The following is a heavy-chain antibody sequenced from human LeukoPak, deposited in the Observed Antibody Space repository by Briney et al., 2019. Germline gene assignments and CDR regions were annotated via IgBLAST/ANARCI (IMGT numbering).Heavy chain of an antibody. Sequence: GGSLRLSCAVSGFIFNSYAMSWVRQAPGKGLEWVSSVSASGGSTHHADSVKGRFTISRDNSKNTLHLQMNSLRADDTALYYCAKGALAAAGSGFDYWGQGTLVTVSS. CDR1: GFIFNSYA. J-gene: IGHJ4*02. CDR2: VSASGGST. D-gene: IGHD6-13*01. V-gene: IGHV3-23*01. CDR3: AKGALAAAGSGFDY.